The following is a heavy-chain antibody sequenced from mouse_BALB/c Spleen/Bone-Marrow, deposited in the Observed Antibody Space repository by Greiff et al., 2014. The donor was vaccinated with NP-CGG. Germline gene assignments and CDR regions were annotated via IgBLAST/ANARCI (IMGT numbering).Heavy chain of an antibody. Sequence: EVQLVESGGDLVKPGGSLKLSCAASGFTFSRYGMSWVRQTPGKRLEWVANISSDGSYTYYPDSVKGRFTISRDNAKNTLYLHMSSLKSEDTAMYYCARQYGNLGVMDYWGQGTSVTVSS. D-gene: IGHD2-1*01. CDR2: ISSDGSYT. CDR1: GFTFSRYG. V-gene: IGHV5-6*01. J-gene: IGHJ4*01. CDR3: ARQYGNLGVMDY.